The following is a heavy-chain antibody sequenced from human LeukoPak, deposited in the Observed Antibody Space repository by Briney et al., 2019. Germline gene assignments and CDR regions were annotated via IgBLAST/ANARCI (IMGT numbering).Heavy chain of an antibody. CDR3: TTTQGVTSFDAFDI. V-gene: IGHV3-15*01. D-gene: IGHD4-23*01. Sequence: PGGSLRLSCTASGFTFSNAWMSWVRQAPGKGLEWVGRIKSKTDGGTTDYAAPVKGRFTISRDDPKNTLYLQMNSLKIEDTAIYCCTTTQGVTSFDAFDIWGQGTMVTVSS. CDR1: GFTFSNAW. CDR2: IKSKTDGGTT. J-gene: IGHJ3*02.